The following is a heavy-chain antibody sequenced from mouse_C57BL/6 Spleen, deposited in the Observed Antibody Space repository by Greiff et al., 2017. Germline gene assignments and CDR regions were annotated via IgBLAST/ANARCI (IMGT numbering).Heavy chain of an antibody. Sequence: EVKVVESGGGLVKPGGSLKLSCEASGFTFSSYAMYWVRQTPEKRLEWVASISDGGSYTYYPDNVKGRFTISRDKAKNNLYLQMSHLKSEDTAMYYCARDILAWGQGTSVTVSS. CDR2: ISDGGSYT. V-gene: IGHV5-4*01. CDR1: GFTFSSYA. J-gene: IGHJ4*01. CDR3: ARDILA.